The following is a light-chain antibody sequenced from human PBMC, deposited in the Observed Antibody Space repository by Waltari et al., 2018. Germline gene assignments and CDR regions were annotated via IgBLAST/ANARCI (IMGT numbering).Light chain of an antibody. J-gene: IGKJ1*01. CDR1: RSVSRN. V-gene: IGKV3-15*01. CDR2: AAS. CDR3: QQFNDWPRT. Sequence: EVVMTQFPATLSVYPGESATLSCRASRSVSRNIVWYQQRPGRAPRPLIYAASTRATDTPARFSGSGSGTEFSLTISRLQSEDFAVYYCQQFNDWPRTFGQGTRVEIK.